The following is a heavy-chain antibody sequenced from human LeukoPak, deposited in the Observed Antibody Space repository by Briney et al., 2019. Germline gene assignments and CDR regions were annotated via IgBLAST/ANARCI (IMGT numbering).Heavy chain of an antibody. J-gene: IGHJ4*02. V-gene: IGHV4-34*01. CDR1: GGSFSGYY. Sequence: SETLSLTCAVYGGSFSGYYWSWIRQPPGKGLEWIGGINHSGSTNYNPSLKSRVTISVDTSKNQFSLKLSSVTAADTAVYYCASGRSTAGSALRYFDWLLFGEYGYWGQGTLVTVSS. D-gene: IGHD3-9*01. CDR3: ASGRSTAGSALRYFDWLLFGEYGY. CDR2: INHSGST.